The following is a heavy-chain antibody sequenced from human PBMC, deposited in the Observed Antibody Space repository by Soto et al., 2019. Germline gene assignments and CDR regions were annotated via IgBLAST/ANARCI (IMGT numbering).Heavy chain of an antibody. D-gene: IGHD7-27*01. CDR2: IHTIRSII. V-gene: IGHV3-48*02. Sequence: GGSLRLSCAASGVTFSTYSMNWVRQSPGKGLEWISYIHTIRSIISYADSVKGRFTISSDIAKNSLYLQMNSLKDEDTAVYYCARDLNWAFDSWGQGTLVTVSS. CDR1: GVTFSTYS. CDR3: ARDLNWAFDS. J-gene: IGHJ4*02.